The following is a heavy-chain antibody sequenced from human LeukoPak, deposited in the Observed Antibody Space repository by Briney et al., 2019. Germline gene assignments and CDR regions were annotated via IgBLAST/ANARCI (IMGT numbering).Heavy chain of an antibody. CDR1: GGTFSSYV. J-gene: IGHJ5*02. D-gene: IGHD1-26*01. Sequence: GASVKVSCKASGGTFSSYVITWVRQAPGQGLEWMGWISAYNGNTNYAQKLQGRVTMTTDTSTSTAYMELRSLRSDDTAVYYCARDVSMSIVGATKHFDPWGQGTLVTVSS. V-gene: IGHV1-18*01. CDR2: ISAYNGNT. CDR3: ARDVSMSIVGATKHFDP.